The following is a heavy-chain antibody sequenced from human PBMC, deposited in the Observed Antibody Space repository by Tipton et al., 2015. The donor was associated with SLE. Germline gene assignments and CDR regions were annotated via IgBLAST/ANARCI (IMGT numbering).Heavy chain of an antibody. J-gene: IGHJ1*01. CDR2: IYYSGST. Sequence: PGLVKPSQTLSLTCTVSGGSISSYYWSWIRQPPGKGLEWIGYIYYSGSTNYNPSLKSRVTISVDTSKNQFSLKLSSVTAADTAVYYCARGVSSSSYEYFQHWGQGTLVTVSS. CDR1: GGSISSYY. CDR3: ARGVSSSSYEYFQH. V-gene: IGHV4-59*01. D-gene: IGHD6-6*01.